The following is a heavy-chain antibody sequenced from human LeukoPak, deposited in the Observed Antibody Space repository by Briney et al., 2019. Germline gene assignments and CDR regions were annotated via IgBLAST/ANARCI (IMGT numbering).Heavy chain of an antibody. V-gene: IGHV1-3*01. CDR3: ARSSSGTYHY. Sequence: VASVKVSCKTSGYNFASYTMHWLRQAPGQSPEWMGSINGDNGNTKYSEKFQGRVTFTRDTSASSAYMELSRLESEDTAVYYCARSSSGTYHYWGQGTLVTVSS. CDR2: INGDNGNT. CDR1: GYNFASYT. D-gene: IGHD3-10*01. J-gene: IGHJ4*02.